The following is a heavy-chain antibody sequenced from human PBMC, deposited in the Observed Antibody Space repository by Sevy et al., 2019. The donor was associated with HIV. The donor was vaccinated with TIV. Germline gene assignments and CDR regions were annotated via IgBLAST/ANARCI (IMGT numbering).Heavy chain of an antibody. V-gene: IGHV4-59*01. CDR2: IQYTGST. Sequence: SETLSLTCTVSGGSISAYHWSWIRQPPGKGLEWIGYIQYTGSTKYNPYLESRVTISVDTFKNQFPLKLSSVTAADTAVYYGARAPPVRSGDDSLNWFAPWGQGTLVTVSS. CDR3: ARAPPVRSGDDSLNWFAP. D-gene: IGHD5-12*01. CDR1: GGSISAYH. J-gene: IGHJ5*02.